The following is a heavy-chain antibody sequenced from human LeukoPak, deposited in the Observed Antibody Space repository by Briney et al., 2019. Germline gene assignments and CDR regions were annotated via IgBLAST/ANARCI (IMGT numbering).Heavy chain of an antibody. CDR2: FSVSDGRT. CDR1: GFTFINYA. D-gene: IGHD6-19*01. CDR3: ARDPGQQWLVRGFNFDY. J-gene: IGHJ4*02. Sequence: GGSLRLSCAASGFTFINYAMSWVRQAPGKGLEYISTFSVSDGRTYYADSVKGRFTISRDNAKNSLYLQMNSLRAEDTAVYYCARDPGQQWLVRGFNFDYWGQGTLVTVSS. V-gene: IGHV3-23*01.